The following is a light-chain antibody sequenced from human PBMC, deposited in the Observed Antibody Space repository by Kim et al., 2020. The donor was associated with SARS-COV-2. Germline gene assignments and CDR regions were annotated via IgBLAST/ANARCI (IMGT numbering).Light chain of an antibody. Sequence: SYELTQPPSVSVAPGKTARLSCGGNSIGSKSVHWYQQKSGQAPVLVISYDSDRPSGIPERFSGSNSGNTATLTISRVEAGDEADYYCQVWDSSSDHRVIFGRGTKLTVL. CDR2: YDS. V-gene: IGLV3-21*04. J-gene: IGLJ2*01. CDR3: QVWDSSSDHRVI. CDR1: SIGSKS.